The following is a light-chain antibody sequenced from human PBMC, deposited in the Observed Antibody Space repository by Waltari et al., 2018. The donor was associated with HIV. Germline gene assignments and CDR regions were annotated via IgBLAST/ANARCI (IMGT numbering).Light chain of an antibody. CDR3: AAWDDSLNGPL. CDR1: SSNVGRNS. V-gene: IGLV1-44*01. CDR2: KTN. J-gene: IGLJ2*01. Sequence: QSVLTQPPSASGTPGQRVTISCSGSSSNVGRNSVSWYRQFPGTAPKLLIYKTNQRPSGVPDRFSGSKSGTSASLAISGLQSDEESVYYCAAWDDSLNGPLFGGGTQLTVL.